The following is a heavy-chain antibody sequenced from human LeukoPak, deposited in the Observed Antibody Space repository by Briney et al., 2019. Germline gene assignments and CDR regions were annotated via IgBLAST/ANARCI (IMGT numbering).Heavy chain of an antibody. CDR1: GFTFRNYA. CDR2: ISYGDGTA. J-gene: IGHJ4*02. D-gene: IGHD5-12*01. CDR3: ARDRGYTGYDSGGIEF. V-gene: IGHV3-23*01. Sequence: GGSLRLSCAASGFTFRNYAMNWVRQSPGMGLEWVASISYGDGTAFYAGSVKGRFIVSRDNSRSTLYLQMASLRAEDTAIYYCARDRGYTGYDSGGIEFWGQGTLVTVSS.